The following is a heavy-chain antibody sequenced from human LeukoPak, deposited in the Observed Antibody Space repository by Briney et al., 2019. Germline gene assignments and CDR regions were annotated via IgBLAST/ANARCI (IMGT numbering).Heavy chain of an antibody. CDR2: ISYDGSNK. CDR3: ARGPFGELSFDY. D-gene: IGHD3-10*01. J-gene: IGHJ4*02. V-gene: IGHV3-30-3*01. CDR1: GFTFSSYA. Sequence: QAGGSLRLSCAASGFTFSSYAMHWVRQAPGKGLEWVAVISYDGSNKYYADPVKGRFTISRDNSKNTLYLQMNSLRAEDTAVYYCARGPFGELSFDYWGQGTLVTVSS.